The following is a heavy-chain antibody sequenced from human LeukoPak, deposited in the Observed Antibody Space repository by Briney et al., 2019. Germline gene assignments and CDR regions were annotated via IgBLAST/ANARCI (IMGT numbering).Heavy chain of an antibody. CDR3: ATLDAFDI. V-gene: IGHV1-2*02. J-gene: IGHJ3*02. Sequence: ASVKVSCKASGYTFTDYFIHWVRQAPGQGLEWMGWNNPNSGGTNFAQKFQGRVTMTRDTSISTAYMELSRLRSDDTAVYSCATLDAFDIWGQGTMVTVSS. CDR2: NNPNSGGT. CDR1: GYTFTDYF.